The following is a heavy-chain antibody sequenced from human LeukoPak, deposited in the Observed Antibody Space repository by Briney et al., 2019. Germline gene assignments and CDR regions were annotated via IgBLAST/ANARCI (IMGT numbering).Heavy chain of an antibody. CDR1: GGTFSSYA. V-gene: IGHV1-69*06. CDR2: IIPIFGTA. Sequence: ASVKVSCKASGGTFSSYAISWVRQAPGQGHEWMGGIIPIFGTANYAQKFQGRVTITADKSTSTAYMELSSLRSEDTAVYYCARLNSTSWYNWFDPWGQGTLVTVSS. CDR3: ARLNSTSWYNWFDP. J-gene: IGHJ5*02. D-gene: IGHD2-2*01.